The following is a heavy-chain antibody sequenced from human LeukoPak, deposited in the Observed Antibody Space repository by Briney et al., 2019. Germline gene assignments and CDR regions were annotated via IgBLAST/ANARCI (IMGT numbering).Heavy chain of an antibody. Sequence: SETLSLTCTVSGGSISSYYWSWIRQPPGKGLEWIGYIYYSGSTNYNPSLTSRVTISVDTSKNQFSLKLSSVTAADTAVYYCAREYSSGWGLDYWGQGTLVTVSS. V-gene: IGHV4-59*01. CDR1: GGSISSYY. CDR3: AREYSSGWGLDY. CDR2: IYYSGST. J-gene: IGHJ4*02. D-gene: IGHD6-19*01.